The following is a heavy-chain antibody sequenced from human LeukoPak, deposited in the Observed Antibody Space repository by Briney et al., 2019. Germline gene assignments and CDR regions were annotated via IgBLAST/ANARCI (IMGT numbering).Heavy chain of an antibody. J-gene: IGHJ4*02. V-gene: IGHV1-2*04. CDR3: ARGEPEYSSSLFYFDY. Sequence: ASVKVSCKASGYTFTTYYIHWVRQAPGQGLEWMGWINPNSGGTNYAQKFQGWVTMTRDTSISTAYMELSRLRPDDTAVYYCARGEPEYSSSLFYFDYWGQGTLVTVSS. CDR2: INPNSGGT. CDR1: GYTFTTYY. D-gene: IGHD6-6*01.